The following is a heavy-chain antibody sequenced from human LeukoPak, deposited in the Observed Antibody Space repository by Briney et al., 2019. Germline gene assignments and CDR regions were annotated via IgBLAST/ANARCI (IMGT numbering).Heavy chain of an antibody. J-gene: IGHJ4*02. Sequence: KTSETLSLTCTVSGVSVSSGSYYWSWIRQPPGKGLEWIGYIYYSGSTNYNPSLKSRVTISVDTSKNQFSLKLSSVTAADTAVYYCARTPSFVAAGLDYWGQGTLVTVSS. CDR2: IYYSGST. CDR1: GVSVSSGSYY. V-gene: IGHV4-61*01. CDR3: ARTPSFVAAGLDY. D-gene: IGHD6-13*01.